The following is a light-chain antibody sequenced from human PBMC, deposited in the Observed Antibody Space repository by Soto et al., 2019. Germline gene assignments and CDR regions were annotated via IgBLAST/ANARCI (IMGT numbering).Light chain of an antibody. Sequence: DIQMTQSPSSLSASVGDRVTIACQSSHDASWTLNWFQQKPGEAPKLLIYDASNFERGVPSRFSGSGSGTDFTLTISSLQPEDVATYYCQQYSSMLSFGGGTEVDLK. CDR2: DAS. J-gene: IGKJ4*01. CDR3: QQYSSMLS. CDR1: HDASWT. V-gene: IGKV1-33*01.